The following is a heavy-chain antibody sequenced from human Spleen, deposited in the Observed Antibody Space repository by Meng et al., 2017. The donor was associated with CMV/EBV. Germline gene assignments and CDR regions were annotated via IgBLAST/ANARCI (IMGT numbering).Heavy chain of an antibody. V-gene: IGHV2-5*01. CDR2: IYWNGDK. Sequence: SGPTLVKPTQTLTLTCTFSGFSLSTAGEGVGWIRQPPGKALEWLTFIYWNGDKRYSPSLRSRLTITKDTPKDQVVLTMTNMDPVDTATYYCAHRRYLDILTGYYGRGGLFDDWGQGTLVTVSS. D-gene: IGHD3-9*01. CDR3: AHRRYLDILTGYYGRGGLFDD. CDR1: GFSLSTAGEG. J-gene: IGHJ4*02.